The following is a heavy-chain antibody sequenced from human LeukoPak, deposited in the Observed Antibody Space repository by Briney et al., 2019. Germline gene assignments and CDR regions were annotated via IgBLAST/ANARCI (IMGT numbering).Heavy chain of an antibody. J-gene: IGHJ4*02. CDR1: GYTFTSYG. D-gene: IGHD3-22*01. Sequence: ASVKVSCKASGYTFTSYGISWVRQAPGQGLEWMGWISAYNGNTNYAQKLQGRVTMTTDTSTSTAYMELRSLRSDDTAVYYCARGKTLITMIAVVIPELDYWGQGTLVTVSS. CDR3: ARGKTLITMIAVVIPELDY. V-gene: IGHV1-18*01. CDR2: ISAYNGNT.